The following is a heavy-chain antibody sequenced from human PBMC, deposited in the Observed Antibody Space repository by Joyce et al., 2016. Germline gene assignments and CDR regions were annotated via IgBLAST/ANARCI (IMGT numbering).Heavy chain of an antibody. V-gene: IGHV4-39*07. CDR1: GGSSSSSTYY. CDR2: IYYSGST. Sequence: QLQLPESGPGLVKPSETLSLTCTVAGGSSSSSTYYWGWIGQPPGKGLECIGSIYYSGSTYYIRSLKRRVTISVDTSKKQLALKLTSLTAADTAVFYCATWRGSFRFFDDWGQGTLVTVSS. D-gene: IGHD1-26*01. CDR3: ATWRGSFRFFDD. J-gene: IGHJ4*02.